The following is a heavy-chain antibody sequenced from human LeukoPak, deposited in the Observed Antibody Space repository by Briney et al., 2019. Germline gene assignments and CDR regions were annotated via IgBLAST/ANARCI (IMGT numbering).Heavy chain of an antibody. CDR3: AKSSYYDSSGYYREYYFDY. D-gene: IGHD3-22*01. CDR1: GLTFSNYA. Sequence: GGSLRLSCTASGLTFSNYAMSWVRQAPAKGLEWVAGIDQSGGYIHYADSVKGRFTISRDNSKSTLFLQMNSLRAEDTAVYYCAKSSYYDSSGYYREYYFDYWGQGTLVTVSS. J-gene: IGHJ4*02. CDR2: IDQSGGYI. V-gene: IGHV3-23*01.